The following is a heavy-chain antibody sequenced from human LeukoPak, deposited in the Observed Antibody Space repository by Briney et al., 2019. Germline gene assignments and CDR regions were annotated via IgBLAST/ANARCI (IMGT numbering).Heavy chain of an antibody. D-gene: IGHD5-12*01. Sequence: GASVKVSCKASGYTFTSYAMNWVRQAPGQGLEWMGGIIPIFGTANYAQKFQGRVTITADKSTSTAYMELSSLRSEDTAVYYCARDSYSGYDFGYWGQGTLVTVSS. CDR2: IIPIFGTA. CDR3: ARDSYSGYDFGY. J-gene: IGHJ4*02. V-gene: IGHV1-69*06. CDR1: GYTFTSYA.